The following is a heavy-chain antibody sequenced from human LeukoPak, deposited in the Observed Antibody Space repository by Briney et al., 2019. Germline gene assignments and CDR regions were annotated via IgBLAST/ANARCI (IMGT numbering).Heavy chain of an antibody. J-gene: IGHJ4*02. CDR1: GYTFTGYY. Sequence: ASVKVSCKASGYTFTGYYMHWVRQAPGQGLEWMGIINPSGGSTSYAQKFQGRVTMTRDMSTSTVYMELSSLRSEDTAVYYCATGNYYYDSSGYPPPHYWGQGTLVTVSS. D-gene: IGHD3-22*01. V-gene: IGHV1-46*01. CDR3: ATGNYYYDSSGYPPPHY. CDR2: INPSGGST.